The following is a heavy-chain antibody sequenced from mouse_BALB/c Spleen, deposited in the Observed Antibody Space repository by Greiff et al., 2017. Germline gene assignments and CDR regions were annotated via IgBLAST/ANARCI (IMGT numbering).Heavy chain of an antibody. CDR2: IYPGNRDT. Sequence: VQLQQSGTVLARPGASVKMSCKASGYTFTSYWMHWVKQRPGQGLEWIGAIYPGNRDTSYNQKFKGKAKLTAVTSTSTAYMELSSLTNEDSAVYYCTGADQAWFAYWGQGTLVTVSA. V-gene: IGHV1-5*01. J-gene: IGHJ3*01. CDR3: TGADQAWFAY. CDR1: GYTFTSYW. D-gene: IGHD3-3*01.